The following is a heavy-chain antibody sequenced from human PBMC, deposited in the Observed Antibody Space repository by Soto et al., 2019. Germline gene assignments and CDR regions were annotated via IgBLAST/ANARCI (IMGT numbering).Heavy chain of an antibody. CDR2: ISYDGSNK. CDR3: AKGGRGITIFGVVIPEPDYYYYYMDV. V-gene: IGHV3-30*18. D-gene: IGHD3-3*01. J-gene: IGHJ6*03. Sequence: QVQLVESGGGVVQPGRSLRLSCAASGFTFSSYGMHWVRQAPGKGLEWVAVISYDGSNKYYADSVKGRFTISRDNSKNTLYLQMNSLRAVDTAVYYCAKGGRGITIFGVVIPEPDYYYYYMDVWGKGTTVTVSS. CDR1: GFTFSSYG.